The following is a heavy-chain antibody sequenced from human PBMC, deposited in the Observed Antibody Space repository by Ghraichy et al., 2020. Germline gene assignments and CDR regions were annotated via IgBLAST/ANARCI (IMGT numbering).Heavy chain of an antibody. CDR2: INHSGST. CDR3: ARVIGNYYGSGSYYPRRPFFDY. Sequence: SETLSLTCAVYGGSFSGYYWSWIRQPPGKGLEWIGEINHSGSTNYNPSLKSRVTISVDTSKNQFSLKLSSVTAADTAVYYCARVIGNYYGSGSYYPRRPFFDYWGQGTLVTVSS. J-gene: IGHJ4*02. V-gene: IGHV4-34*01. D-gene: IGHD3-10*01. CDR1: GGSFSGYY.